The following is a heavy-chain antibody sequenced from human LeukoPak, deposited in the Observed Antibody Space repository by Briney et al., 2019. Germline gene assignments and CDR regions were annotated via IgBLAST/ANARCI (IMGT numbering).Heavy chain of an antibody. CDR3: ARTLSRGDSIGEFDY. CDR2: IWYGGSNK. Sequence: PGRSLRLSCAASGFTFSSYGMHWVRQAPGKGLEWVAVIWYGGSNKYYADSVKGRFTISRDNSKNTLYLQMNSLRAEDTAVYYCARTLSRGDSIGEFDYWGQGTLVTVSS. CDR1: GFTFSSYG. D-gene: IGHD2-21*02. V-gene: IGHV3-33*08. J-gene: IGHJ4*02.